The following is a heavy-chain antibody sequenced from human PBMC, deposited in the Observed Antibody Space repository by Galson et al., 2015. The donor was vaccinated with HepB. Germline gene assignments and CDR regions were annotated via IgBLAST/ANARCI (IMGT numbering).Heavy chain of an antibody. CDR2: INKNSDAGTT. CDR3: TTKAGYRGETIFDY. CDR1: GFTFSNAW. J-gene: IGHJ4*02. Sequence: SLRLSCAASGFTFSNAWMAWVRQSPGKGLEWVGRINKNSDAGTTDYAASVQGRFNITRDDSKTTVYLQMNSLRTEDTAVYYCTTKAGYRGETIFDYWGQGALVTVSS. V-gene: IGHV3-15*01. D-gene: IGHD1-1*01.